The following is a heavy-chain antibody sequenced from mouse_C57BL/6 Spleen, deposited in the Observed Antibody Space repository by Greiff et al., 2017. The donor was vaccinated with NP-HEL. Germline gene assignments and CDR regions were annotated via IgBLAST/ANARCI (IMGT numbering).Heavy chain of an antibody. Sequence: VQLQQSGAELAKPGASVKLSCKASGYTFTSYWMHWVKQRPGQGLEWIGYINPSSGYTKYNQKFKDKATLTADKSSSTAYMQLSSLTYEDAAVYYCARGTLYDYDRDYAMDYWGQGTSVTVSS. V-gene: IGHV1-7*01. CDR3: ARGTLYDYDRDYAMDY. CDR1: GYTFTSYW. D-gene: IGHD2-4*01. CDR2: INPSSGYT. J-gene: IGHJ4*01.